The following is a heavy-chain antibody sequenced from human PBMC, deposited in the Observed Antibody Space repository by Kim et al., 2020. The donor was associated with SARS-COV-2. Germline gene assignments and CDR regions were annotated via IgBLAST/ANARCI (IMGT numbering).Heavy chain of an antibody. D-gene: IGHD3-10*01. Sequence: YAQKFQGRVARTRTTSISTAYMELSSLRSEDTAVYYCARGTHYYGSGYFDYWGQGTLVTVSS. V-gene: IGHV1-8*01. J-gene: IGHJ4*02. CDR3: ARGTHYYGSGYFDY.